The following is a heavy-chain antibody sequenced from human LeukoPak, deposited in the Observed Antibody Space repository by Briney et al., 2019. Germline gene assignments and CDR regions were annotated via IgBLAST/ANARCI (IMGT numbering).Heavy chain of an antibody. CDR3: ARLIFIAAVGSGIDP. V-gene: IGHV4-39*01. J-gene: IGHJ5*02. CDR1: GGSISSSSYY. CDR2: IYYSGST. Sequence: SETLSVTCTVSGGSISSSSYYWGWIRQPPGKGLEWIGSIYYSGSTYYNPSLKSRVTISVDTSKNQFSLKLTPVTAADTAVYYCARLIFIAAVGSGIDPWGQGTLVTVSS. D-gene: IGHD6-13*01.